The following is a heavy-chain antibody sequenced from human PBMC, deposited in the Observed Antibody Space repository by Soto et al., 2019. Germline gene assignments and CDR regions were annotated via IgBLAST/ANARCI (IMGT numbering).Heavy chain of an antibody. Sequence: SETLSLTCAVYGGSFSGYYWSWIRQPPGKGLEWIGEINHSGSTNYNPSLKSRVTISVDTSKNQFSLKLSSVTAADTAVYYCARGPGGIAAAGTRYYMDVWGKGTTVTVSS. CDR2: INHSGST. D-gene: IGHD6-13*01. CDR1: GGSFSGYY. CDR3: ARGPGGIAAAGTRYYMDV. J-gene: IGHJ6*03. V-gene: IGHV4-34*01.